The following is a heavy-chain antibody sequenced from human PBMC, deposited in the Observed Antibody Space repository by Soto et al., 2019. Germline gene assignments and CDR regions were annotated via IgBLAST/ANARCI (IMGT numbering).Heavy chain of an antibody. CDR2: IIPIFDAT. J-gene: IGHJ4*02. D-gene: IGHD3-10*01. Sequence: QVQMVQSGAEVKKPGPSGRVSGKVLGGTLSNIPLSWVRKAPGKGLGWMGGIIPIFDATQYAQKFQGRLTITADESTTTFHMDLSGLRPEDTAIYFCARDLTSVRGSWGQGTLVTVS. V-gene: IGHV1-69*01. CDR1: GGTLSNIP. CDR3: ARDLTSVRGS.